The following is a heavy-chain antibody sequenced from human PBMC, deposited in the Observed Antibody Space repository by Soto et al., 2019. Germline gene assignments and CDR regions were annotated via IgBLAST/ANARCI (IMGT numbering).Heavy chain of an antibody. Sequence: SETLSLTCAVYGGSFSGYYWTWIRQPPGTGLEWIGEINHSGSTNYNPSLKSRVTMSVDTFENHFSLKLSSVTAADTAVYYCARSGQVGGTDYFDYWGQGTLVTVSS. CDR3: ARSGQVGGTDYFDY. CDR2: INHSGST. CDR1: GGSFSGYY. D-gene: IGHD1-26*01. J-gene: IGHJ4*02. V-gene: IGHV4-34*01.